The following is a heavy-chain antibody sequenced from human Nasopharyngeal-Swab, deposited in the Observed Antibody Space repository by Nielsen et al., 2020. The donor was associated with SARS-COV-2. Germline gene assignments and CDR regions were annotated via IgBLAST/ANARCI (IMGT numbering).Heavy chain of an antibody. Sequence: GESLKISCAASGFNFDDYAMHWVRQAPGKGLEWVSLITADGGSTYYADSVKGRFTISRDNSKNSVSLQMNNLRTEDTAFYYCAKSIGELLSPFDSWGQGTLVTVSP. CDR1: GFNFDDYA. CDR3: AKSIGELLSPFDS. D-gene: IGHD1-26*01. V-gene: IGHV3-43*02. J-gene: IGHJ4*02. CDR2: ITADGGST.